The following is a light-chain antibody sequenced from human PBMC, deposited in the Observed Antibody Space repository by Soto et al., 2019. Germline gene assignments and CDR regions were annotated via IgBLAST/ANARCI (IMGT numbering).Light chain of an antibody. CDR3: QQYSTLPHP. CDR2: GIS. CDR1: QTVTNSF. J-gene: IGKJ2*01. Sequence: NVLTQSPGTLSLSPGERATLSCSASQTVTNSFFAWYQQKPGQPPRLLIHGISSRATVIPDRFSGSGSGTDFTLTISRLEPEDFVVYYCQQYSTLPHPFGRGTKLEV. V-gene: IGKV3-20*01.